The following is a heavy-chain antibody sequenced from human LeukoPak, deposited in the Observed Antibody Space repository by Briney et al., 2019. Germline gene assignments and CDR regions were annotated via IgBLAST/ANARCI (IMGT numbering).Heavy chain of an antibody. Sequence: GGSLRLSCAASGFSFSSYGMHWVRQAPGKGLEWVANIKQDGSEKYYVDSVKGRFTISRDNAKNSLYLQMNSLRAEDTAVYYCARARRDGYNLGPGYWGQGTLVTVSS. CDR1: GFSFSSYG. J-gene: IGHJ4*02. D-gene: IGHD5-24*01. CDR3: ARARRDGYNLGPGY. V-gene: IGHV3-7*01. CDR2: IKQDGSEK.